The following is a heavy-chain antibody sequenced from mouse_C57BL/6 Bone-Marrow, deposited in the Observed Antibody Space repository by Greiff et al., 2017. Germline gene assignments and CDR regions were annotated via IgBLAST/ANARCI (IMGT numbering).Heavy chain of an antibody. V-gene: IGHV1-81*01. CDR2: IYPRSGNT. CDR1: GYTFTSYG. Sequence: VKLQESGAELVRPGASVKLSCKASGYTFTSYGISWVKQRTGQGLEWIGEIYPRSGNTYYNEKFKGKATLTADKSSSTAYMELRSLTSEDAAVYFCARVGGYSLAYWGQGTLVTVSA. CDR3: ARVGGYSLAY. J-gene: IGHJ3*01. D-gene: IGHD2-3*01.